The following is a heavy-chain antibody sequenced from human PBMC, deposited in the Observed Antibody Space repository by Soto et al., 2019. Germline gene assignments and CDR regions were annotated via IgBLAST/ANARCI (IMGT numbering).Heavy chain of an antibody. V-gene: IGHV4-39*07. Sequence: NPSETLSLTCTVSGGSISSSSYYWGWIRQPPGKGLEWIGSIYYSGSTYYNPSLKSRVTISVDTSKNQFSLKLSSVTAADTAVYYCATSQYCSSTSCRIGDAFDIWGQGTMVTVSS. CDR3: ATSQYCSSTSCRIGDAFDI. D-gene: IGHD2-2*01. CDR2: IYYSGST. J-gene: IGHJ3*02. CDR1: GGSISSSSYY.